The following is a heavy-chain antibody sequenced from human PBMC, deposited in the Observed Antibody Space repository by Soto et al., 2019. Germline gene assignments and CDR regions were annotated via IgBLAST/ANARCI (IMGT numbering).Heavy chain of an antibody. V-gene: IGHV1-3*01. D-gene: IGHD6-13*01. CDR2: INAGNGDT. CDR1: GYTFTSYA. Sequence: GASVKVSCKASGYTFTSYAMHWVRQAPGQSLEWMGWINAGNGDTKYAQKFQGRVTITRDTSASTAYMELSSLRSEDTAVYYCARGYTAAASGIDYWGPGTLVTVSS. CDR3: ARGYTAAASGIDY. J-gene: IGHJ4*02.